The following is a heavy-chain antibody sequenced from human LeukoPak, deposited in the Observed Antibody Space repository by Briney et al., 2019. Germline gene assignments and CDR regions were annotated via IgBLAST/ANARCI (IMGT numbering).Heavy chain of an antibody. Sequence: ASVKVSCKASGYTFTSYGISWVRQAPGQGLEWMGWISAYNGNTNYAQKLQGRVTMTTDTSTSTAYMELRSLRSDDTAVYYCGLEDIVVVPAAIDHWGQGTLVTVSS. V-gene: IGHV1-18*01. CDR1: GYTFTSYG. D-gene: IGHD2-2*01. CDR2: ISAYNGNT. CDR3: GLEDIVVVPAAIDH. J-gene: IGHJ5*02.